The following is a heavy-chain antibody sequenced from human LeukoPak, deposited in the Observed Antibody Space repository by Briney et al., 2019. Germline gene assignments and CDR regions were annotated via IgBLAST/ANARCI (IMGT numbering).Heavy chain of an antibody. J-gene: IGHJ3*02. CDR2: ISSNGGST. CDR1: GFTFSSYA. CDR3: ARGQWELQSGAFDI. D-gene: IGHD1-26*01. Sequence: GGSLRLSCAASGFTFSSYAMHWVRQAPGKGLEYVSAISSNGGSTYYANSVKGRFTISRDNSKNTLYLQMGSLRAEDMAVYYCARGQWELQSGAFDIWGQGTMVTVSS. V-gene: IGHV3-64*01.